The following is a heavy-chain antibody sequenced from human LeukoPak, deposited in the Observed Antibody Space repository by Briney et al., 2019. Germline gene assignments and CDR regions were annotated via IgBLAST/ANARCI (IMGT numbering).Heavy chain of an antibody. V-gene: IGHV3-49*04. D-gene: IGHD2-15*01. CDR3: TRGVGYCSGGSCYRGYFDY. CDR2: IRSKAYGGTT. CDR1: GFTFGDYA. Sequence: PGGSLRLSCTASGFTFGDYAMSWVRQAPGKGLEWVGFIRSKAYGGTTEYAASVKGRFTISRDDSKSIAYLQMNSLKTEDTAVYYCTRGVGYCSGGSCYRGYFDYWGQGTLVTVSS. J-gene: IGHJ4*02.